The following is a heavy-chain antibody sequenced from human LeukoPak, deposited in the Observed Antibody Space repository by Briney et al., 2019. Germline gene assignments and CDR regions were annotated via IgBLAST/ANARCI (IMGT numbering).Heavy chain of an antibody. J-gene: IGHJ4*02. V-gene: IGHV3-23*01. CDR1: GFTFSIYA. CDR3: AKRIDRSFDY. Sequence: GGSLRLSCAASGFTFSIYAMSWVRRSPGKGLEWVSAISGSGGSTYYADSVKGRFTISRDNSKNTLYLQMNSLRAEDTAVYYCAKRIDRSFDYWGQGTLVTVSS. D-gene: IGHD3-9*01. CDR2: ISGSGGST.